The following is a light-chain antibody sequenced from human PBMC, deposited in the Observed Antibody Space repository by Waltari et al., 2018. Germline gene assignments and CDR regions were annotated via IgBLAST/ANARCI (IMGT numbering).Light chain of an antibody. J-gene: IGLJ3*02. CDR3: QTGGHGTWV. CDR2: VNSDGSH. Sequence: QLVLTQSPSASASLGASVKLTCTLSSGHSSNVIAWLQQHPEKGPRYLMKVNSDGSHSKGDVIPDLFSGSSSGAERYLTSSDLQSEDEADYYCQTGGHGTWVFGGGTKLTVL. CDR1: SGHSSNV. V-gene: IGLV4-69*01.